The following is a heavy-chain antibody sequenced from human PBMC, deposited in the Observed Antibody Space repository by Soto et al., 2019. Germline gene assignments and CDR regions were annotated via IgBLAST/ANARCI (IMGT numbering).Heavy chain of an antibody. V-gene: IGHV1-69*13. CDR1: GGTFSSYA. Sequence: ASVKVSCKASGGTFSSYAISWVRQAPGQGLEWMGGIIPIFGTANYAQKFQGRVTITADESTSTAYMELSSLRSEDTAVYYCARDSGGDIVATIEDYYYGMDVWG. CDR2: IIPIFGTA. J-gene: IGHJ6*02. CDR3: ARDSGGDIVATIEDYYYGMDV. D-gene: IGHD5-12*01.